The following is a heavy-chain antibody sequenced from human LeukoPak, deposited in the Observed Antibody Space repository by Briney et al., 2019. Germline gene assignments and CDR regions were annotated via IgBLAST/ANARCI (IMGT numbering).Heavy chain of an antibody. CDR2: INPNSGGT. CDR1: GYTFTSYG. J-gene: IGHJ5*02. D-gene: IGHD3-10*01. Sequence: ASVKVSCKASGYTFTSYGISWVRQAPGQGLEWMGWINPNSGGTNYAQKFQGRVTMTRDTSISTAYMELSRLRSDDTAVYYCARGLITMVRGALWANWFDPWGQGTLVTVSS. V-gene: IGHV1-2*02. CDR3: ARGLITMVRGALWANWFDP.